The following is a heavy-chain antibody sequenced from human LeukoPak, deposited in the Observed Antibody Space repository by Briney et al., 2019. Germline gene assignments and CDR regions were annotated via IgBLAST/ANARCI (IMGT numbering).Heavy chain of an antibody. V-gene: IGHV4-59*01. CDR2: IYYSGST. J-gene: IGHJ4*02. CDR3: ATIAVAGTTDPEIDY. Sequence: SESLSLTCTVSGGSISSYYWSWIRQPPGKGLEWIGYIYYSGSTNYNPSLKSRVTISVDTSKNQFSLKLSSVTAADTAVYYCATIAVAGTTDPEIDYWGQGTLVTVSS. D-gene: IGHD6-19*01. CDR1: GGSISSYY.